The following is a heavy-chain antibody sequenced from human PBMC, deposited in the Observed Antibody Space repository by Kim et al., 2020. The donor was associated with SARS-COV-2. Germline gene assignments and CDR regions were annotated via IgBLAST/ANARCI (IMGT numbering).Heavy chain of an antibody. Sequence: GGSLRLSCAVSGFTFSSSPMTWVRQAPGRGLEWVSSIGGSVESTFYAVSVKGRFTISRDNSKHTLYLQMNSLRADDTAVYYCARGGVTIFGAVIMGYYY. CDR2: IGGSVEST. CDR3: ARGGVTIFGAVIMGYYY. CDR1: GFTFSSSP. V-gene: IGHV3-23*01. D-gene: IGHD3-3*01. J-gene: IGHJ6*03.